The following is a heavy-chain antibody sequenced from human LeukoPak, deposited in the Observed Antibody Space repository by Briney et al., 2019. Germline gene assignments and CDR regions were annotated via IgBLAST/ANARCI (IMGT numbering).Heavy chain of an antibody. V-gene: IGHV4-39*07. CDR1: GGSISSSSYY. CDR2: IYYSGST. J-gene: IGHJ6*02. CDR3: ARGVTTPTYYYYYYGMDV. Sequence: SETLSLTCTVSGGSISSSSYYWGWIRQPPGKGLEWIGSIYYSGSTYYNPSLKSRVTISVDTSKNQFSLKLSSVTAADTAVYYCARGVTTPTYYYYYYGMDVWGQGTTVTVSS. D-gene: IGHD4-17*01.